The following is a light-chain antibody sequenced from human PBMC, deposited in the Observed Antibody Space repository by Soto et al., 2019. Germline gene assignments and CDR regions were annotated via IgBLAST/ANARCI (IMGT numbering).Light chain of an antibody. V-gene: IGLV1-44*01. CDR2: SGN. Sequence: QSVLTQPPSASGTPGQRVTMSCSGSSSNIGTNTVNWYQQLPGSAPKLLIYSGNQRPSGVPDRFSASKSGTSASLAISGVQSGDEADYYCAAWDDSLTGYVFGPGTKVTVL. CDR3: AAWDDSLTGYV. CDR1: SSNIGTNT. J-gene: IGLJ1*01.